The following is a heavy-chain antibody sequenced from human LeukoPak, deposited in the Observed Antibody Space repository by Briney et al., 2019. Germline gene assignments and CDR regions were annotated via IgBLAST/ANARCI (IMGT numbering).Heavy chain of an antibody. CDR2: IRRKAYGGTT. D-gene: IGHD3-9*01. CDR1: GFTFGDYA. Sequence: GGSLRLSCTASGFTFGDYAMSWVRQAPGKGLEWVCFIRRKAYGGTTEYAAYVRGRFTISSDDSKSIAYLQINSLKTEDTAVYYCTREHYDILTAYLLEYYFDYWGQGTLVTVPS. V-gene: IGHV3-49*04. J-gene: IGHJ4*02. CDR3: TREHYDILTAYLLEYYFDY.